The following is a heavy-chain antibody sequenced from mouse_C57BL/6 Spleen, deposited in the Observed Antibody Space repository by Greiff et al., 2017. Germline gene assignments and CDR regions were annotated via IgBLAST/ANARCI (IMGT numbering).Heavy chain of an antibody. CDR1: GYTFTSYW. J-gene: IGHJ2*01. CDR3: ARVGYGGTYYFDY. Sequence: QVQLQQPGAELVRPGSSVKLSCKASGYTFTSYWMHWVKQRPIQGLEWIGNIDPSDSETHYNQKFKDKATLTVDKSSSTAYLQLSSLTSEDSAFYYCARVGYGGTYYFDYWGQGTTLTVSS. V-gene: IGHV1-52*01. D-gene: IGHD1-1*01. CDR2: IDPSDSET.